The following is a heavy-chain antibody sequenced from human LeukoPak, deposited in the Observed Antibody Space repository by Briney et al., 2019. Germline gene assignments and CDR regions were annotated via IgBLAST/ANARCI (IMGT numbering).Heavy chain of an antibody. CDR1: GFTFDDYA. Sequence: GGSLRLSCAASGFTFDDYAMHWVRQAPGKGLEWVSGISWNSGSIGYADSVKGRFTISRDNAKNSLYLQMNSLRAEDTALYYCAKDGDLGSYPLNDAFDIWGQGTMVTVSS. V-gene: IGHV3-9*01. D-gene: IGHD1-26*01. CDR3: AKDGDLGSYPLNDAFDI. J-gene: IGHJ3*02. CDR2: ISWNSGSI.